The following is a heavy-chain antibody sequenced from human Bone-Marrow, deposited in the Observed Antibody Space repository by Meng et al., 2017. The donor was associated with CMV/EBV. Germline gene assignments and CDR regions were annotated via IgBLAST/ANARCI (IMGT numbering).Heavy chain of an antibody. D-gene: IGHD2-21*01. J-gene: IGHJ1*01. CDR3: AKTARIPTA. CDR2: IYYSGST. CDR1: GGSVSSGSYY. V-gene: IGHV4-61*01. Sequence: GSLRLSCTVSGGSVSSGSYYWSWIRQPPGKGLEWIGYIYYSGSTNYNPSLKSRVTISVDTSKNQFSLKLSSVTAADTAVYYCAKTARIPTAWGQGPLVTVSS.